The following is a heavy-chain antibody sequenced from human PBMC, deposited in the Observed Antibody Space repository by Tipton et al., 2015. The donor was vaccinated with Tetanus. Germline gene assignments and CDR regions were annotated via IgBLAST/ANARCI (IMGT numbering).Heavy chain of an antibody. Sequence: SLRLSCTASGFIFSNYGMSWVRQAPGKGLEWVSCISWTTYYADSVKGRFTISRDNAKNSLYLQMNSLRAEDTAVYYCARTLGRYYYDSSGYFEDFNWFDPWGQGTLVTVSS. CDR2: ISWTT. CDR1: GFIFSNYG. V-gene: IGHV3-21*01. D-gene: IGHD3-22*01. CDR3: ARTLGRYYYDSSGYFEDFNWFDP. J-gene: IGHJ5*02.